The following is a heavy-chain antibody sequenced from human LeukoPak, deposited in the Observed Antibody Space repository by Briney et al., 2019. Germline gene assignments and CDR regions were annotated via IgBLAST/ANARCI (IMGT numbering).Heavy chain of an antibody. CDR3: AKTPGYSSGWPYYFDY. V-gene: IGHV3-21*01. J-gene: IGHJ4*02. CDR2: ISSSSSYI. D-gene: IGHD6-19*01. CDR1: GFTFSSYS. Sequence: GGSLRLSCAGSGFTFSSYSMNWVRQVPGKGLEWVSFISSSSSYIYYADSVKGRFTISRDNSKNTLYLQMNSLRAEDTAVYYCAKTPGYSSGWPYYFDYWGQGTLVTVSS.